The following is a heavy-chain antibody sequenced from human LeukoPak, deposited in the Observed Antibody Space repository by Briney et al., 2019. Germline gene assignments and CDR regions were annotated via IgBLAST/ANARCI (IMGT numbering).Heavy chain of an antibody. D-gene: IGHD6-19*01. CDR3: ARFKSSGWYYFDY. CDR2: IYSSGSA. V-gene: IGHV4-61*01. J-gene: IGHJ4*02. CDR1: GDSVSRTSYY. Sequence: SETLSLTCIVSGDSVSRTSYYYLSWIRQPPGKGLEWLGNIYSSGSANYNPSLKSRVTMSVDTSNNQFSLKLSSVTAADSAVYYCARFKSSGWYYFDYWGQGTLVTVSS.